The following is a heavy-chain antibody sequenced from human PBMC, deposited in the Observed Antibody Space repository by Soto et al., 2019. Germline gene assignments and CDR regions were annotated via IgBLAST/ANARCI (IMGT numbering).Heavy chain of an antibody. D-gene: IGHD3-10*01. CDR1: GYTFTSYG. CDR3: AIEVTPFDY. CDR2: IRAYNGNT. J-gene: IGHJ4*02. V-gene: IGHV1-18*01. Sequence: QVQLVQSGAEVKKPGASVKVSCKASGYTFTSYGISWVRQAPGQGLEWRGWIRAYNGNTKYAQKLQGRVTMTTDTYTSTAYMEWSSLRSDDTAVYYCAIEVTPFDYWGQGTLVTVSS.